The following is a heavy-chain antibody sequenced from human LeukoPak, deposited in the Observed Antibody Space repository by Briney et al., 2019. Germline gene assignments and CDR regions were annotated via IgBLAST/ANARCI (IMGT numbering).Heavy chain of an antibody. J-gene: IGHJ6*02. CDR3: TQYYYGSGPYYGMDV. D-gene: IGHD3-10*01. CDR1: GFTFGNYA. Sequence: GGSLRLSCAASGFTFGNYAMSWVRQAPGKGLEWVGFIRSKAYGGTTEYAASVEGRFTISRDDSKSIAYLQMNSLKTEDTAVYYCTQYYYGSGPYYGMDVWGQGTTVTVSS. CDR2: IRSKAYGGTT. V-gene: IGHV3-49*04.